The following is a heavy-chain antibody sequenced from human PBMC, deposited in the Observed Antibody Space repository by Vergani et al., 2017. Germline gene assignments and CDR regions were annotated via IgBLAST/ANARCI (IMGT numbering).Heavy chain of an antibody. Sequence: EVQLVQSGAEVKKPGESLKISCQISGYSFTNYWIGWVRQMPGKGLEWMGIIHPADSDTGYSPSFQGQVTISVDKSISTAYLQRSSLRASDSAMYYCARLYGRDSSGSKYFEYWGQGTLVTVSS. J-gene: IGHJ4*02. CDR2: IHPADSDT. CDR3: ARLYGRDSSGSKYFEY. D-gene: IGHD3-22*01. V-gene: IGHV5-51*01. CDR1: GYSFTNYW.